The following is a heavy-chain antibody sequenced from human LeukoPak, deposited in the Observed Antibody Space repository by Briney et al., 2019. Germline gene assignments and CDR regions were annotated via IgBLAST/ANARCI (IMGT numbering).Heavy chain of an antibody. V-gene: IGHV4-39*01. Sequence: SETPSLTCTVSGGSISRNNYYWDWIRQPPGKGLEYIGSIYYSGSTYYTPSLKSRVTISVDTSKNQFSLKLSSVTAADTAVYYCARWSGSVTARNYYYYMDVWGEGTTVTVSS. CDR2: IYYSGST. CDR1: GGSISRNNYY. D-gene: IGHD6-6*01. CDR3: ARWSGSVTARNYYYYMDV. J-gene: IGHJ6*03.